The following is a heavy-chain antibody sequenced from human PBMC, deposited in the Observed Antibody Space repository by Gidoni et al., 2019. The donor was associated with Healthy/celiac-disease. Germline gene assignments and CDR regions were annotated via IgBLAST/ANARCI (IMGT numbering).Heavy chain of an antibody. Sequence: QVQLQQWGAGLLKPSETLSLTCAVYGGSFSGYYWSWIRQPPGKGLEWIGEINHSGGTNYNPSLKSRVTISVDTSKNQFSLKLSSVTAADTAVYYCARGSSSWYFRWFDPWGQGTLVTVSS. CDR3: ARGSSSWYFRWFDP. CDR2: INHSGGT. CDR1: GGSFSGYY. V-gene: IGHV4-34*01. D-gene: IGHD6-13*01. J-gene: IGHJ5*02.